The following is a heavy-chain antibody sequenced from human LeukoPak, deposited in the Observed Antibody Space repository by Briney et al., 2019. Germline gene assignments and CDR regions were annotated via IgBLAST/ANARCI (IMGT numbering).Heavy chain of an antibody. V-gene: IGHV4-39*01. CDR2: IHYSGST. D-gene: IGHD3-16*01. Sequence: SETLSLTCTVSGGSISSSSYYWGWIRQPPGKGLEWIGSIHYSGSTNYNPSLKSRVTISVDTSKNQFSLQLRSVNAADTAVYYCASHPPIGALDIWGRGTMVTGSS. J-gene: IGHJ3*02. CDR1: GGSISSSSYY. CDR3: ASHPPIGALDI.